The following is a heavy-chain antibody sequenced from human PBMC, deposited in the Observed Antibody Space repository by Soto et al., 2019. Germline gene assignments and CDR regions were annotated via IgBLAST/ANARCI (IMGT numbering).Heavy chain of an antibody. D-gene: IGHD3-10*01. Sequence: QVQLVESGGGVVQPGRSLRLSCAASGFTFSSYGMHWVRQAPGKGLEWVAVISYDGSNKYYADSVKGRFTIFRDNSKITLYMQKNSLRAEDTAVYYCAKGKADYYGSGSPMDVWGQGTTLTVSS. CDR1: GFTFSSYG. V-gene: IGHV3-30*18. J-gene: IGHJ6*02. CDR2: ISYDGSNK. CDR3: AKGKADYYGSGSPMDV.